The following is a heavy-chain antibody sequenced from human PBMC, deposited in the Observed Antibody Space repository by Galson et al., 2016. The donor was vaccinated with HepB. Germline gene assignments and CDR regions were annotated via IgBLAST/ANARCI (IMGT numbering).Heavy chain of an antibody. CDR2: ISYDGSDK. V-gene: IGHV3-30*18. D-gene: IGHD1-26*01. Sequence: SLRLSCAASGFTFSYAWMTWVRQAPGKGLEWVAVISYDGSDKYYADSVKGRFTISRDNSKNKVYLQMNSLRAEDTAVYYCAKVVGAITRGAFDIWGQGIMVTVSS. J-gene: IGHJ3*02. CDR1: GFTFSYAW. CDR3: AKVVGAITRGAFDI.